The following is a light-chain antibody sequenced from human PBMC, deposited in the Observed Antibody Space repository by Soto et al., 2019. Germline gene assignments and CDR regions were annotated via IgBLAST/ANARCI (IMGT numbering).Light chain of an antibody. CDR3: SSYAGSNGVV. Sequence: QSALTQPPSASGSPGQSVTISCTGTSSDVGGYNYVSWYQQHPGKGPKLMIYEVSKRPSGVPDRFSGSKSGNTASLTVSGLQAEDEADYYCSSYAGSNGVVFGGGTKLTVL. CDR2: EVS. V-gene: IGLV2-8*01. CDR1: SSDVGGYNY. J-gene: IGLJ2*01.